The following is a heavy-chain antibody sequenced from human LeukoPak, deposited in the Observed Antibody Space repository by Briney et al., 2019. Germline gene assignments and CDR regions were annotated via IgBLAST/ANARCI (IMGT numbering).Heavy chain of an antibody. V-gene: IGHV1-69*05. CDR1: GGTFSSYA. CDR2: IIPIFGTA. D-gene: IGHD3-22*01. Sequence: GASVKVSCKASGGTFSSYAISWVRQAPGQGLEWMGGIIPIFGTANYAQKFQGRVTITTDESTSTAYMELSSLRSEDTAVYYCASAGEYYYDSSGYYFDYWGQGTLVTVSS. CDR3: ASAGEYYYDSSGYYFDY. J-gene: IGHJ4*02.